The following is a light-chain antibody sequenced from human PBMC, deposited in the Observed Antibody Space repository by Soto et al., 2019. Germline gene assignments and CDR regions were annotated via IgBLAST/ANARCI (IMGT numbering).Light chain of an antibody. V-gene: IGLV2-14*01. J-gene: IGLJ2*01. CDR2: DVS. CDR3: STYTSIVGV. Sequence: QSVLTQPASVSGSPGQSITISCTETSIDVGGYKYVSWYQQHPGKAPKVIIYDVSNRPSGVPHRFSGSKSGNTASLTISGLQAEDEADYYCSTYTSIVGVFGGGTQLTVL. CDR1: SIDVGGYKY.